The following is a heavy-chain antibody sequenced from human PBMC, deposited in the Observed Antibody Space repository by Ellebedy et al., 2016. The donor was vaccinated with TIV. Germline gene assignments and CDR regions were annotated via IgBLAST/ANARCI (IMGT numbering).Heavy chain of an antibody. Sequence: GESLRLSCAASGLTVSTNYMNWVRQAPGKGLEWVSSIYSGDDTYYADSVKGRFFISRDNSENTMFLQMSSLKAEDAAVYYCARASFYDVDLSGWYFDFWGRGTLVTVSS. J-gene: IGHJ2*01. CDR2: IYSGDDT. CDR3: ARASFYDVDLSGWYFDF. CDR1: GLTVSTNY. D-gene: IGHD3-10*02. V-gene: IGHV3-66*01.